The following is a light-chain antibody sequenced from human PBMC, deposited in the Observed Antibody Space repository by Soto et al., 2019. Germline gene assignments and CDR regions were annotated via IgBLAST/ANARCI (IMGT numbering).Light chain of an antibody. CDR3: QQYYSYPWT. V-gene: IGKV1-5*01. CDR1: QSISSW. CDR2: DAS. Sequence: DMHMAQSPSRLGAAVGDTFTLSGRASQSISSWLAWYQQKPGKAPKLLIYDASSLESGVPSRFRGSGSGTDFTITISCLQSEDFANYYCQQYYSYPWTFGPGTKVEIK. J-gene: IGKJ1*01.